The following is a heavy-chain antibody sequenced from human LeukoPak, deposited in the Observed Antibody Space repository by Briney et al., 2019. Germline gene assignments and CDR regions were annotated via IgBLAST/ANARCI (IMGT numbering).Heavy chain of an antibody. V-gene: IGHV3-20*04. CDR3: ARVYASRLLNYVWGSYRRGSFDY. J-gene: IGHJ4*02. Sequence: PGGSLRLSCAASGFTFDDYGMSWVRQAPGKGLEWVSGINWNGGSTGYADSVKGRFTISRDNAKNSLYLQMNSLRAEDTALYYCARVYASRLLNYVWGSYRRGSFDYWGQGTLVTVSS. CDR2: INWNGGST. CDR1: GFTFDDYG. D-gene: IGHD3-16*02.